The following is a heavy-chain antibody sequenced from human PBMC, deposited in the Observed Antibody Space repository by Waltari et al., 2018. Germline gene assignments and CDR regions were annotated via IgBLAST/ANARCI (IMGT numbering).Heavy chain of an antibody. D-gene: IGHD2-8*02. CDR2: ISYDGSNK. V-gene: IGHV3-30-3*01. CDR3: ARDFRAIVLVVYALDY. Sequence: QVQLVESGGGVVQPGRSLRLSCAASGFTFSSYAMHWFRQPPGKGLEWVAVISYDGSNKYYADSVKGRFTISRDNSKNTLYLQMNSLRAEDTAVYYCARDFRAIVLVVYALDYWGQGTLVTVSS. CDR1: GFTFSSYA. J-gene: IGHJ4*02.